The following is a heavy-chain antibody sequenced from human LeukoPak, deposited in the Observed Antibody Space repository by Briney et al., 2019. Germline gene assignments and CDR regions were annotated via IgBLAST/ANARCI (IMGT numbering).Heavy chain of an antibody. CDR1: GYSFTSYW. J-gene: IGHJ4*02. D-gene: IGHD6-19*01. CDR2: IYPGDSDT. CDR3: ARTGDDSGCLDY. Sequence: GESLKISCEGSGYSFTSYWIGWVPQMPGKGREGMGIIYPGDSDTRYSPSFQGQVTISADKSISTAYLQWSSLEASDTAMYYCARTGDDSGCLDYWGQGTLVTVSS. V-gene: IGHV5-51*01.